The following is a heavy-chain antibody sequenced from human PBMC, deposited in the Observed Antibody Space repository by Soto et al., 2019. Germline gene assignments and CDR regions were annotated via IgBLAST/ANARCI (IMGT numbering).Heavy chain of an antibody. CDR2: IYYSGRT. V-gene: IGHV4-59*02. D-gene: IGHD4-4*01. Sequence: SGVAVRRYKRSWIRQPPGEGLGWIGYIYYSGRTNYNPSLKSRVAIPVDTSKNQSSLNLSSVPAAATAVYSCASNTVNTQNWYYYSGMDVWGQGTTVTVSS. CDR3: ASNTVNTQNWYYYSGMDV. CDR1: GVAVRRYK. J-gene: IGHJ6*02.